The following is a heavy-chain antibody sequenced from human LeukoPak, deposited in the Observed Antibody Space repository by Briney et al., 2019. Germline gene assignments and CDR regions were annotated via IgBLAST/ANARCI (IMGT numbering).Heavy chain of an antibody. V-gene: IGHV4-61*02. CDR1: GGSISSGSYY. J-gene: IGHJ4*02. Sequence: TSETLSLTCTVSGGSISSGSYYWSWIRQPAGKGLDWIGRIYTTGSTNYNPSLKSRVTISVDTSKNQFSLKLSSVTAADTAVYYCARYYCSGGSCWRNQYYFDYWGQGTLVTVSS. D-gene: IGHD2-15*01. CDR2: IYTTGST. CDR3: ARYYCSGGSCWRNQYYFDY.